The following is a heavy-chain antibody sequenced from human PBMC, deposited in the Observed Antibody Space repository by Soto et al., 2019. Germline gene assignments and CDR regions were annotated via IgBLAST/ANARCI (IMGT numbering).Heavy chain of an antibody. CDR2: IRYDGSNK. CDR1: GFPFSSYG. CDR3: AREWVSSSWYRRGYGMDG. V-gene: IGHV3-33*01. Sequence: PGGSLRLSCEASGFPFSSYGMQWVRQAPGTGLEWVAVIRYDGSNKYYADSLKGRFTISRDNSKHTLYLQMNSLRAEDTAVYYCAREWVSSSWYRRGYGMDGWGQGTTVTVSS. D-gene: IGHD6-13*01. J-gene: IGHJ6*02.